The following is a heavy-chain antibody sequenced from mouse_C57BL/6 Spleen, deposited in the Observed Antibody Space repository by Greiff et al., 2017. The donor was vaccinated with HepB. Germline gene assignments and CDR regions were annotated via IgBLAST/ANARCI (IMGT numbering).Heavy chain of an antibody. CDR1: GFTFSDYG. J-gene: IGHJ3*01. D-gene: IGHD2-4*01. Sequence: EVHLVESGGGLVKPGGSLKLSCAASGFTFSDYGMHWVRQAPEKGLEWVAYISSGSSTIYYADTVKGRFTISRDNAKNTLFLQMTSLRSEDTAMYYCASGIYYDSAWFAYWGQGTLVTVSA. CDR3: ASGIYYDSAWFAY. V-gene: IGHV5-17*01. CDR2: ISSGSSTI.